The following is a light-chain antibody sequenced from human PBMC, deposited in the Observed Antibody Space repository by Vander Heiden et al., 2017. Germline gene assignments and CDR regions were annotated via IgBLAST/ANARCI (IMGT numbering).Light chain of an antibody. Sequence: SYELTQSPSVSVSPGQTASITCSGDKLGDKYACWYQQKPGQSPVLVIYQDSERPSGIPERFSGSHSGNTATLTISGTQAMDEADYYCQAWDSSTVVFGGGTKLTVL. CDR1: KLGDKY. CDR2: QDS. CDR3: QAWDSSTVV. J-gene: IGLJ2*01. V-gene: IGLV3-1*01.